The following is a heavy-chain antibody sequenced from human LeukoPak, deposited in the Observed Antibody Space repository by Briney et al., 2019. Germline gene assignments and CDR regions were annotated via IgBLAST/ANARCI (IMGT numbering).Heavy chain of an antibody. Sequence: ASVTVSCRASGYTFTVYYMHWVRQAPGQGLEWMGWINPNSGGTNYAQRFQGWVTMTRDTSISTAYMELSRLRSDDTAVYYCAREQWGRNYYYYGMDVWGQGTTVTVSS. J-gene: IGHJ6*02. CDR1: GYTFTVYY. V-gene: IGHV1-2*04. CDR2: INPNSGGT. D-gene: IGHD6-19*01. CDR3: AREQWGRNYYYYGMDV.